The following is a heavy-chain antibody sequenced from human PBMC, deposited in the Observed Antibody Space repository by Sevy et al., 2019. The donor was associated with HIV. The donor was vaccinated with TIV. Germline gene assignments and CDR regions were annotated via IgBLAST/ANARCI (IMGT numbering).Heavy chain of an antibody. CDR3: ATVGSYCTNGVCYTSWFDP. J-gene: IGHJ5*02. V-gene: IGHV1-24*01. D-gene: IGHD2-8*01. Sequence: ASVKVSCKVSGYTLTELSMHWVRQAPGKGLEWTGGFDPEDGETIYAQKFQGRDTMTEDTSTDTAYMELSSRRSEDTAVYYCATVGSYCTNGVCYTSWFDPWGQGTLVTVSS. CDR1: GYTLTELS. CDR2: FDPEDGET.